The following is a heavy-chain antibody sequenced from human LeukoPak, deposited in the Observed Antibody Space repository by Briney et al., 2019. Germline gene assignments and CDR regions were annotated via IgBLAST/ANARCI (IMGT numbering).Heavy chain of an antibody. D-gene: IGHD2-15*01. V-gene: IGHV3-21*01. CDR3: ARELGGGMDV. CDR1: EFTFSSYS. J-gene: IGHJ6*04. Sequence: GGSLRLYSAASEFTFSSYSMNWVRQPPGKGLEWVSSISSSSSYIYYADSVKGRFTISRDNAKNSLYLQMNSLRAEDTAVYYCARELGGGMDVWGKGTTVTVSS. CDR2: ISSSSSYI.